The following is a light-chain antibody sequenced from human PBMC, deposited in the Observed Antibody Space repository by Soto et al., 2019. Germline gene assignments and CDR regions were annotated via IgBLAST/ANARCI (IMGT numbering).Light chain of an antibody. CDR1: SSDVGGYNY. CDR3: CSFASSESDV. CDR2: DVT. V-gene: IGLV2-11*01. J-gene: IGLJ1*01. Sequence: QSALTQPRSVSGSPGQSATISCTGTSSDVGGYNYVSWFQQHPGRAPKLIIYDVTKRPSGVPDRFSGSKSGDTASLTISGLQAKDEADYYCCSFASSESDVFGTGTKVTVL.